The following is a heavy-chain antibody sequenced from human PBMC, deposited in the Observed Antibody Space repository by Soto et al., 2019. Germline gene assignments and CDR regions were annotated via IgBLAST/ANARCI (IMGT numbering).Heavy chain of an antibody. D-gene: IGHD3-3*01. J-gene: IGHJ4*02. CDR1: GYTFTGYY. Sequence: ASVKVSCKASGYTFTGYYMHWVRQAPGQGLEWMRWINPNSGGTNYAQKFQGWVTMTRDTSISTAYMELSRLRSDDTAVYYCARDSDDFWSGYHPFDYWGQGTLVTVSS. CDR2: INPNSGGT. CDR3: ARDSDDFWSGYHPFDY. V-gene: IGHV1-2*04.